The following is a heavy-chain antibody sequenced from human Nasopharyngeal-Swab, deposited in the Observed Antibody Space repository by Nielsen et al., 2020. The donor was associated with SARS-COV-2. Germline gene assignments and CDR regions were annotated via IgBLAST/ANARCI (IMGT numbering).Heavy chain of an antibody. CDR2: INAGNGNT. J-gene: IGHJ4*02. CDR1: GYTFTSYA. Sequence: ASVKVSCKASGYTFTSYAMHWVRQAPGQRFEWMGWINAGNGNTKYSQKFQGRVTITRDTSASTAYMELSSLRSEDTAVYYCARDRIDSGFDYWGQGTLVTVSS. V-gene: IGHV1-3*01. CDR3: ARDRIDSGFDY. D-gene: IGHD3-10*01.